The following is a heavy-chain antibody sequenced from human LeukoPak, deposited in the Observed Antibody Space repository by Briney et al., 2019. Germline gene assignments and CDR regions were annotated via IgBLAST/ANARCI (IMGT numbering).Heavy chain of an antibody. Sequence: GGSLRLSCAASGFTFSIYWMHWLRQAPGKGLEWVSRINSGGSSTTYADSVKGRFTISRDNAKNTLYLQMNSLRAEDTAVYYCADSNFDYWGQGTLVTVSS. CDR1: GFTFSIYW. D-gene: IGHD5-18*01. J-gene: IGHJ4*02. CDR3: ADSNFDY. CDR2: INSGGSST. V-gene: IGHV3-74*01.